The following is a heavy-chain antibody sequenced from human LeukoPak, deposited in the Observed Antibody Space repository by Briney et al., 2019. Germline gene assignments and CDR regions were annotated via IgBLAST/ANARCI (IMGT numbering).Heavy chain of an antibody. Sequence: GASVKVSCKTSGYTFNNYDINWVRQPSGQGLEWMGWMNPNSGNTGYAQTFQGRVTMTRSTSISTAYMELSTLRFEDTAVYYCIRSVRNGHFDYWGQGTLVTVSS. CDR2: MNPNSGNT. CDR1: GYTFNNYD. V-gene: IGHV1-8*01. J-gene: IGHJ4*02. CDR3: IRSVRNGHFDY. D-gene: IGHD2-8*01.